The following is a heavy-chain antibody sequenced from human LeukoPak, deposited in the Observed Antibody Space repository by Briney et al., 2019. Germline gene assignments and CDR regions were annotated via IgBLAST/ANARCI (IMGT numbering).Heavy chain of an antibody. V-gene: IGHV4-59*02. D-gene: IGHD2/OR15-2a*01. J-gene: IGHJ4*02. CDR3: SEGYFEPFDH. CDR1: GASVSTSH. CDR2: LSYTGKT. Sequence: SETLSLTCVVSGASVSTSHWNWIRQLPGKGLEWIGCLSYTGKTDYNPSLTNRVTISFDTSENQVSLKLTSVTAADTAVYYCSEGYFEPFDHWGQGTLVTASS.